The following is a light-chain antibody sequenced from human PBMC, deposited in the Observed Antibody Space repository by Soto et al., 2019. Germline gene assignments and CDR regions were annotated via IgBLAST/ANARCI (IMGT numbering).Light chain of an antibody. V-gene: IGKV1-5*01. CDR2: DAS. Sequence: DIQMTQSPSTLSASVVDRFTITVLASQTITMWMAWYQQKPGKAPKLLIYDASTLESGVPSRFSGSRSGTEFTPTISSLQPDDFATYYCQQYNSYSWTFGQGTKVDIK. J-gene: IGKJ1*01. CDR3: QQYNSYSWT. CDR1: QTITMW.